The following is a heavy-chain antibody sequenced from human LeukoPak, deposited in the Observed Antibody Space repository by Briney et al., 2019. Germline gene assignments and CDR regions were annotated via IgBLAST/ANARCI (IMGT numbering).Heavy chain of an antibody. J-gene: IGHJ6*03. V-gene: IGHV4-39*01. CDR1: GGSISSSSYY. CDR2: IYYSGST. CDR3: ARRLTNYYYYYYMDV. Sequence: PSETLSLTCTVSGGSISSSSYYWGWIRQPPGKGLEWIGSIYYSGSTYYNPSLKSRVTISVDTSKNQFSLKLSSVTAADTAVYYCARRLTNYYYYYYMDVWGKGTTVTVSS.